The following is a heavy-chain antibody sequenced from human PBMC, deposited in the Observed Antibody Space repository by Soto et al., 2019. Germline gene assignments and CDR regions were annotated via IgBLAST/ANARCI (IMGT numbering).Heavy chain of an antibody. J-gene: IGHJ4*02. CDR1: GGSISSSSYY. D-gene: IGHD4-4*01. V-gene: IGHV4-39*01. CDR3: ARQVTVPTYFDY. Sequence: SETLSLTCTVAGGSISSSSYYWGWIRQPPGKGLEWIGGIYYSGSTYYNPSLKSRVTISVDTSKNQFSLKLSSVTAAGTAVYDCARQVTVPTYFDYWGQGPLVTVSS. CDR2: IYYSGST.